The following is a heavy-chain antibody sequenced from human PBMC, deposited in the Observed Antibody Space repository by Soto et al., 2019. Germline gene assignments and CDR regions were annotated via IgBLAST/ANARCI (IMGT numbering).Heavy chain of an antibody. CDR1: GFAFSSYD. J-gene: IGHJ3*01. Sequence: EVQLVESGGGLVQPGGSLRLACAASGFAFSSYDMHWFRQAAGNGLEWVSAIGTAGDTHYLDSVKGRFTISSDNGRSSLYLQMTSLRAGDTAVYYCARDPSGWGLDVWGQGTMVTVSS. V-gene: IGHV3-13*01. CDR2: IGTAGDT. CDR3: ARDPSGWGLDV. D-gene: IGHD6-19*01.